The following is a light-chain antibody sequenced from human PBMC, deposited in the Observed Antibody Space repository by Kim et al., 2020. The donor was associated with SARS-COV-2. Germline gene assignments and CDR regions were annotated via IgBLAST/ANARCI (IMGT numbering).Light chain of an antibody. CDR2: GTS. CDR3: QQYDRPPYT. Sequence: EIVLTQSPGTLSLSPGDRATLSCRASQSVASNHLAWFQQKPGQAPRLLIYGTSSRAPAIPDRFSASGSGTDFTLTISRLEPEDFAIYCCQQYDRPPYTFGQGTKLEI. CDR1: QSVASNH. J-gene: IGKJ2*01. V-gene: IGKV3-20*01.